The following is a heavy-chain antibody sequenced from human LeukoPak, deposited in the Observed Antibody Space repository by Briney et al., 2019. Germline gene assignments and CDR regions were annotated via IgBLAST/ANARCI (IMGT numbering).Heavy chain of an antibody. D-gene: IGHD3-10*01. CDR2: ISYDGNKQ. CDR1: GFTFKSYA. J-gene: IGHJ4*02. Sequence: GRSLRLSCAASGFTFKSYAMHWVRQAPGKALEWVAIISYDGNKQHYAESVKDRFTISSDSSRNTLFLQMNSLRAEDTAVYYCARDSIAYGSGSYLHSWGQGTLVTVSS. V-gene: IGHV3-30*04. CDR3: ARDSIAYGSGSYLHS.